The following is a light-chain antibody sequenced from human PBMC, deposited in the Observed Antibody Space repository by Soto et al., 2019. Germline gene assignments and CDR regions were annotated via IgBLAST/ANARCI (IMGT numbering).Light chain of an antibody. V-gene: IGLV2-14*01. J-gene: IGLJ1*01. Sequence: QSVLTQPASVSGSPGQSITISCTGTSSDVGGYSYVSWYQQHPGKAPKLMIYDVSNRPSGVSNRFSGSKSGNTASLTISGLQAEDEADYYCSSYTCSSTPFVFGPGTMVTVL. CDR3: SSYTCSSTPFV. CDR1: SSDVGGYSY. CDR2: DVS.